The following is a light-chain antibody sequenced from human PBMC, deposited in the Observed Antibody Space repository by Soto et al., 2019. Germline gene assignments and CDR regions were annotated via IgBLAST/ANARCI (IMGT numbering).Light chain of an antibody. CDR2: WAA. CDR3: QEYYNPPQY. J-gene: IGKJ1*01. Sequence: DIVMTQSPDSLAVSLGERATINCKSSPSILYSSNNKNYLSWYQQKPVQPPKLLIYWAATRESGVPDRFSVIGSGTDFTLTISSLQAEDVAVDYCQEYYNPPQYFSQGTKVEI. V-gene: IGKV4-1*01. CDR1: PSILYSSNNKNY.